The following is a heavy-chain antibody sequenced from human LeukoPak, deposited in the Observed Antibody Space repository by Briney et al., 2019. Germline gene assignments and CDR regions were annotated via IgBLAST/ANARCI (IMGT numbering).Heavy chain of an antibody. CDR1: GVSFSSYD. V-gene: IGHV4-59*01. CDR3: ARTQEAEYSSGRYDSYYYYYMDV. D-gene: IGHD6-19*01. Sequence: SETLSLTCTVSGVSFSSYDWSWIRQPPGKGLEWIGYIHYSGSTNYNASLKSRLTLSVHPSKNQFSLELSSVTAADTAVYFCARTQEAEYSSGRYDSYYYYYMDVWGKGTTVTISS. J-gene: IGHJ6*03. CDR2: IHYSGST.